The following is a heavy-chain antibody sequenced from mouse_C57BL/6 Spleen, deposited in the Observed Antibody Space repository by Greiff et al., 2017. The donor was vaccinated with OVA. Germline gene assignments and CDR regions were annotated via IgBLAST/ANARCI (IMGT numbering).Heavy chain of an antibody. CDR1: GFTFSSYA. J-gene: IGHJ4*01. V-gene: IGHV5-9-1*02. CDR3: TREGDYGSYAMDY. D-gene: IGHD1-1*01. Sequence: EVKVEESGAGLVKPGGSLKLSCAASGFTFSSYAMSWVRQTPEKRLEWVAYISSGGDYIYYADTVKGRFTISRDNARNTLYLQMSSLKSEDTAMYYCTREGDYGSYAMDYWGQGTSVTVSS. CDR2: ISSGGDYI.